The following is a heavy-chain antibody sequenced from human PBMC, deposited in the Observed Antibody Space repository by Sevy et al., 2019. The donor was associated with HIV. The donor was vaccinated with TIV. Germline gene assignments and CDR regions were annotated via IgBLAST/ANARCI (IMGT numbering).Heavy chain of an antibody. CDR1: GFNFGNYL. CDR2: IRNRASGGVP. V-gene: IGHV3-49*03. Sequence: GGSLRLSCSGSGFNFGNYLMSWFRQAPGQGLEWVGFIRNRASGGVPHYAAYVEGRFSISRDDSKSIVFLQMNGLQSEDTAVYYCARSALEDSYGSDPFDIWGQGTMVTVSS. D-gene: IGHD5-18*01. J-gene: IGHJ3*02. CDR3: ARSALEDSYGSDPFDI.